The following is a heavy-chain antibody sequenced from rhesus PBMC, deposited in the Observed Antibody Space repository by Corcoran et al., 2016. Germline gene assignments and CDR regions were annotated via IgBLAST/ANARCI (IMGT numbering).Heavy chain of an antibody. J-gene: IGHJ4*01. CDR1: GGSISADSY. CDR3: AERRGQFLEWSHYDN. Sequence: QVKLQESGPGREKPSETLSLTSAVSGGSISADSYWTGLGCPPGKGLEWIGYIFGMGGGTNYSPSLSNRVSISIDTSKNQFSLRLSSVTAADTALYYCAERRGQFLEWSHYDNWGQGVLVTVSS. D-gene: IGHD3-3*01. CDR2: IFGMGGGT. V-gene: IGHV4-106*01.